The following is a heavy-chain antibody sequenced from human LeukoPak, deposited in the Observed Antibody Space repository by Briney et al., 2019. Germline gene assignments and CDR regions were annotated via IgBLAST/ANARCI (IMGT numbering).Heavy chain of an antibody. D-gene: IGHD1-26*01. CDR1: GITFSTSW. V-gene: IGHV3-74*01. Sequence: GGSLRFSCAASGITFSTSWMHWVRQAPGKGLVWVSRISSDGSNTIYADSVRGRFTISRDSAKNTLYLQMNSLRAEDTAVYYCARDQSIMGPTTIDYWGQGTLVTVSS. J-gene: IGHJ4*02. CDR2: ISSDGSNT. CDR3: ARDQSIMGPTTIDY.